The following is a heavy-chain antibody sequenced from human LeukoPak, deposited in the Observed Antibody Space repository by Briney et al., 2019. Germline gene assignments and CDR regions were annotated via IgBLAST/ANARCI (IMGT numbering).Heavy chain of an antibody. CDR2: ITGSGGTT. D-gene: IGHD3-16*02. Sequence: PGRSLRLSCAASGFTFSRYAIHWVRQAPGKGLEWVSTITGSGGTTKYADSVKGRFTISRDNSKNTLDLQMNSLRAEDTAIFYCAKDLSPESNRLSPFDYWGQGTLVTVSS. CDR1: GFTFSRYA. V-gene: IGHV3-23*01. CDR3: AKDLSPESNRLSPFDY. J-gene: IGHJ4*02.